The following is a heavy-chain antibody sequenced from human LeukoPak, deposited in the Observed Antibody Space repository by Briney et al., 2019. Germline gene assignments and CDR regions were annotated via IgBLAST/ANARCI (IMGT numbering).Heavy chain of an antibody. V-gene: IGHV1-18*01. CDR1: GYTFTSYG. D-gene: IGHD4-23*01. J-gene: IGHJ6*03. CDR3: ARENGYGGNSDYYYYMDV. CDR2: ISAYNGNT. Sequence: SVKVSCKASGYTFTSYGISWVRQAPGQGLEWMGWISAYNGNTNYAQKLQGRVTMTTDTSTSTAYMELRSLRSDDTAVYYCARENGYGGNSDYYYYMDVWGKGTTVTVSS.